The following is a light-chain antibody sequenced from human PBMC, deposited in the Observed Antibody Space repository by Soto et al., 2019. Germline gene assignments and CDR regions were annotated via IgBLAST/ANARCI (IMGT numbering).Light chain of an antibody. CDR3: RSYTSSSPLDV. J-gene: IGLJ1*01. CDR1: SSDVGGYNY. CDR2: DVS. V-gene: IGLV2-14*01. Sequence: QSVLTQPASVSGSPGQSITISCTGTSSDVGGYNYVSWYQQHPGKAPKLMIYDVSTRPSGVSNHFSGYKSGNTASLTISGRPATDDADYYCRSYTSSSPLDVFGTGTKLTVL.